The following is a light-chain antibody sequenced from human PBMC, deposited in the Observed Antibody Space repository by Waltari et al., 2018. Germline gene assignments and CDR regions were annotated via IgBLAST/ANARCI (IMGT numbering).Light chain of an antibody. CDR1: QGISNS. CDR3: QQYYSTPVT. V-gene: IGKV1-NL1*01. CDR2: AAS. J-gene: IGKJ1*01. Sequence: DIQMTQSPSSLSASVGKGVTITCRASQGISNSLAWYQQKPGKAPKLLLYAASRLESGVPSRFSGSGSGTDYTLTISSLQPEDFATYYCQQYYSTPVTFGQGTKVEIK.